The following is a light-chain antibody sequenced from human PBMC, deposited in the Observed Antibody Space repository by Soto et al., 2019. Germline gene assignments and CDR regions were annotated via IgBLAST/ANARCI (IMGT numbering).Light chain of an antibody. CDR1: ERISSNF. CDR2: GAS. J-gene: IGKJ3*01. CDR3: QKYGTSPFT. V-gene: IGKV3-20*01. Sequence: VLTQSPGTLSLSPGERATLSCRASERISSNFLAWYQQRPGQAPRLLIYGASTRASGIPDRFSGSGSGTDFALTIRRLEPEDFAVYYCQKYGTSPFTFGPGTTVEIK.